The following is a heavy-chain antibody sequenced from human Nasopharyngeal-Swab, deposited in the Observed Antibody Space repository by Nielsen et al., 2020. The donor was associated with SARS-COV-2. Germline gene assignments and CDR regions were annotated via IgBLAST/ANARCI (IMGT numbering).Heavy chain of an antibody. CDR3: AKEGTYGYYMDV. CDR1: GFTVSSNY. J-gene: IGHJ6*03. V-gene: IGHV3-53*05. D-gene: IGHD4-17*01. Sequence: GGSLRLSCAASGFTVSSNYMSWVRQAPGKGLEWVSVIYSGGSTYYADSVKGRFTISRDNSKNSLYLQMNSLRTEDTALYYCAKEGTYGYYMDVWGKGTTVTVSS. CDR2: IYSGGST.